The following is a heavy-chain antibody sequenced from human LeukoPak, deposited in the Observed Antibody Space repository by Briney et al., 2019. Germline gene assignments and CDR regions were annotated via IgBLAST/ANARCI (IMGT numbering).Heavy chain of an antibody. CDR2: INHSGST. CDR1: GGSISSSSYY. V-gene: IGHV4-39*07. CDR3: ARVNLWSGYYELAL. D-gene: IGHD3-3*01. Sequence: TSETLSLTCTVSGGSISSSSYYWGWIRQPPGKGLEWIGEINHSGSTNYNPSLKSRVTISVDTSKNQFSLKLSSVTAADTAVYYCARVNLWSGYYELALWGQGTLVTVSS. J-gene: IGHJ4*02.